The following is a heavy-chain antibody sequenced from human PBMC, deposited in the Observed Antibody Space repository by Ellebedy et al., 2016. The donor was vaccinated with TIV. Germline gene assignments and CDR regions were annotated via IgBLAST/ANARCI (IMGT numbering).Heavy chain of an antibody. CDR3: ARNSGDAFEL. Sequence: LRLSCAASGFTFSIYAMSWVRQPPGKALEWLGRIDWDGDTFYRTSLKTRLTISKDTSKNQVVLTMTVMDPVDTATYYCARNSGDAFELWGHGTMVTVSS. J-gene: IGHJ3*01. V-gene: IGHV2-70*04. D-gene: IGHD3-10*01. CDR2: IDWDGDT. CDR1: GFTFSIYAM.